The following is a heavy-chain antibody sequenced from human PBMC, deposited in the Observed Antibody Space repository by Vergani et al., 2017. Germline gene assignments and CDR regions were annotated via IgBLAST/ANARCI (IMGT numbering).Heavy chain of an antibody. J-gene: IGHJ6*03. CDR1: GGTFSSYA. D-gene: IGHD3-10*01. CDR3: AGESRLYYGSGSYYNDPYYYYCMDV. Sequence: QVQLVQSGAEVKKPGSSVKVSCKASGGTFSSYAISWVRQAPGQGLEWMGGIIPIFGTANYAQKFQGRVTMTADESTSTAYMELSSLRSEDMAVYYCAGESRLYYGSGSYYNDPYYYYCMDVWGKGP. CDR2: IIPIFGTA. V-gene: IGHV1-69*01.